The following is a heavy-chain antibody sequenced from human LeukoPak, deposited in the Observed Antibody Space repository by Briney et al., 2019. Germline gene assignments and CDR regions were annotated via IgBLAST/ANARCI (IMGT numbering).Heavy chain of an antibody. CDR1: GGSISSSSYY. CDR3: ARVIAAAGTRYYFDY. Sequence: SETLSLTCTVSGGSISSSSYYWGWIRQPPGKGLEWIGSIYYSGSTYYNPSLKSRVTISVDTSKNQFSLKLSSVTAADTAVYYCARVIAAAGTRYYFDYWGQGTLVTVSS. D-gene: IGHD6-13*01. V-gene: IGHV4-39*07. CDR2: IYYSGST. J-gene: IGHJ4*02.